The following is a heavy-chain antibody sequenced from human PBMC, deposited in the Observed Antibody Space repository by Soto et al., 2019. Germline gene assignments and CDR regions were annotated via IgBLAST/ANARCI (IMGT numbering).Heavy chain of an antibody. CDR3: ARGKHYYGSGSKNYYYYGMDV. V-gene: IGHV4-61*01. Sequence: PSETLSLTCTVSGGSVSSGSYYWSWIRQPPGKGLEWTGYIYYSGSTNYNPSLKSRVTISVDTSKNQFSLKLSSVTAADTAVYYCARGKHYYGSGSKNYYYYGMDVWGQGTTVTVSS. J-gene: IGHJ6*02. CDR1: GGSVSSGSYY. D-gene: IGHD3-10*01. CDR2: IYYSGST.